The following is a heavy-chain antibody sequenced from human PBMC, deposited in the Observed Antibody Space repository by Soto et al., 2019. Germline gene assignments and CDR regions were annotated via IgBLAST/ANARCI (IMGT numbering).Heavy chain of an antibody. D-gene: IGHD2-21*02. Sequence: GGSLRLSCAVSGFTFGSYWMNWVRLIPGKGLEWVAYIKPDGSAIYYVDSVKGRFTISRDNAKNSLYLQMNSLRVEDTSVYYCARAGYCGPGCYYYFDYWGQGTLVTVSS. CDR2: IKPDGSAI. CDR3: ARAGYCGPGCYYYFDY. J-gene: IGHJ4*02. V-gene: IGHV3-7*01. CDR1: GFTFGSYW.